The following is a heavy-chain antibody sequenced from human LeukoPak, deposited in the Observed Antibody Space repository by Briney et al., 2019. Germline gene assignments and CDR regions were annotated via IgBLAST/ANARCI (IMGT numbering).Heavy chain of an antibody. J-gene: IGHJ5*02. Sequence: SETLSLTCTVSGGSISSYYWSWIRQPPGKGLEWIGYIYYSGSTNYNPSLKSRVTISVDTSKNQFSLRLSSVTAADTAVYYCARGSLVSNSATGPWGQGTLVTVSS. CDR3: ARGSLVSNSATGP. CDR2: IYYSGST. V-gene: IGHV4-59*01. D-gene: IGHD2-21*01. CDR1: GGSISSYY.